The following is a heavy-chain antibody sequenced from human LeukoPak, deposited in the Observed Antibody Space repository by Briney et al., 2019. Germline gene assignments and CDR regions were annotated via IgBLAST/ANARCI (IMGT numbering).Heavy chain of an antibody. Sequence: SVKVSCKASGGTFSSYAISWVRQAPGQGLEWMGRIIPILGIANYAQKFQGRVTITADRSTSTAYMELSSLRSEDTAVYYCAREGGQQLVSHFDYWGQGTLVTVSS. D-gene: IGHD6-13*01. J-gene: IGHJ4*02. V-gene: IGHV1-69*04. CDR1: GGTFSSYA. CDR2: IIPILGIA. CDR3: AREGGQQLVSHFDY.